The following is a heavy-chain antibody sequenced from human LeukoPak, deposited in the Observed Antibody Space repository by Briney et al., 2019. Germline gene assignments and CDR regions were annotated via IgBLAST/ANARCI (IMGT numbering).Heavy chain of an antibody. Sequence: ASVKVSCKASGYTFTSYYMHWVRQAPGQGLEWMGWINPNGGGTNYAQKFQGRVTMTRDTSISTAYMELSRLRPDDTAVYYCARFPSYCTNGVCYHSDYWGQGTLVTVSS. CDR3: ARFPSYCTNGVCYHSDY. J-gene: IGHJ4*02. CDR1: GYTFTSYY. D-gene: IGHD2-8*01. CDR2: INPNGGGT. V-gene: IGHV1-2*02.